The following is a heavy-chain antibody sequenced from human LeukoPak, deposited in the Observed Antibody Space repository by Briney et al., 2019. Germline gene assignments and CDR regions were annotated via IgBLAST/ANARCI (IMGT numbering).Heavy chain of an antibody. J-gene: IGHJ3*02. D-gene: IGHD4-17*01. CDR1: DDSFSSHY. Sequence: PETLSLTCAVSDDSFSSHYWTWIRQPPGKGLEWIGYISYIGSTNYNPSLKSRVTISIDTSKNQFSLKLTSVTAADTAVYYCARDLVTVTKGFDIWGQGTVVSVSS. CDR3: ARDLVTVTKGFDI. CDR2: ISYIGST. V-gene: IGHV4-59*11.